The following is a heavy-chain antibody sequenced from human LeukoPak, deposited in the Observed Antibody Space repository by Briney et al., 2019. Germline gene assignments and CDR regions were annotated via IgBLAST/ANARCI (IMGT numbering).Heavy chain of an antibody. Sequence: GESLKISCKGSGYSFTTYWIGWVRQMPGKGLEWMGIIYPGDSDTRYSPSFQGQVTISADKSISTAYLQWSSLKASDTAMYYCARSATRYCSGGSCYLNWFDPWGQGTLVTVSS. D-gene: IGHD2-15*01. J-gene: IGHJ5*02. CDR1: GYSFTTYW. CDR2: IYPGDSDT. V-gene: IGHV5-51*01. CDR3: ARSATRYCSGGSCYLNWFDP.